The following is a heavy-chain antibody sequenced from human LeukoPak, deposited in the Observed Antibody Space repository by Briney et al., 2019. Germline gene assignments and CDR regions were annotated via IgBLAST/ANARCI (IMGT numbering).Heavy chain of an antibody. D-gene: IGHD1-7*01. CDR3: ARGIHWNYLASYYYYMDV. V-gene: IGHV1-8*03. J-gene: IGHJ6*03. CDR1: GYTFTGYY. Sequence: GASVKVSCKASGYTFTGYYMHWVRQAPGQGLEWMGWMNPNSGNTGYAQKFQGRVTITRNTSISTAYMELSSLRSEDTAVYYCARGIHWNYLASYYYYMDVWGKGTTVTVSS. CDR2: MNPNSGNT.